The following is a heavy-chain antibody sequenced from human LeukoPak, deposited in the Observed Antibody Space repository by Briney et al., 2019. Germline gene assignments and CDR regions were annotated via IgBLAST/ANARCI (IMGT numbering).Heavy chain of an antibody. J-gene: IGHJ4*02. Sequence: GGFLRLSCAASGFTFSSYEMNWVRQAPGKGLEWVSYISSSGSTIYYADSVKGRFTISRDNAKNSLYLQMNSLRVEDTAVYYCARGNVGGFDYWGQGTLVTVSS. CDR1: GFTFSSYE. D-gene: IGHD3-10*01. V-gene: IGHV3-48*03. CDR2: ISSSGSTI. CDR3: ARGNVGGFDY.